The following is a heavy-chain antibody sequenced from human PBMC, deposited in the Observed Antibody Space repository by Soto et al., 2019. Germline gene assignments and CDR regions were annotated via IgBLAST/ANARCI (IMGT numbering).Heavy chain of an antibody. Sequence: EVQLLESGGGLVQPGGSRRLSCAASGFSFVNYAMNWVRQAPGKGLGGVSGLSGSGTSTYNADSVKGRFTISRDNSRDTLFLQMNSLTADDTAVYYCAKATTNGGWFNPFDSWGQGALVTVSS. CDR2: LSGSGTST. CDR3: AKATTNGGWFNPFDS. CDR1: GFSFVNYA. J-gene: IGHJ4*02. D-gene: IGHD6-19*01. V-gene: IGHV3-23*01.